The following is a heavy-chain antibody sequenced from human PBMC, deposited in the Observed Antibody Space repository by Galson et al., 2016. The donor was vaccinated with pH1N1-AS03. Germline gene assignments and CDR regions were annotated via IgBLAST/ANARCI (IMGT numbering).Heavy chain of an antibody. V-gene: IGHV2-5*02. CDR3: ARSTHVNEGLDF. J-gene: IGHJ4*02. CDR1: GFSLSTGGVH. CDR2: IFWDGET. D-gene: IGHD2-8*01. Sequence: PALVKPTQTLTLTCSFSGFSLSTGGVHVAWIRQPPGKALEWLALIFWDGETRYRPSLTSRLTITKDTSKNEVVLTMTNMDPVDTATYYRARSTHVNEGLDFWGQGILVTVSS.